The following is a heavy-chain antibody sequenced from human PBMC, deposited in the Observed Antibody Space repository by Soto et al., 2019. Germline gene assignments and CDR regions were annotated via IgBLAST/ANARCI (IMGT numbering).Heavy chain of an antibody. V-gene: IGHV1-3*01. CDR1: GYTFTSYA. CDR3: APSPSITIFGPPDY. Sequence: ASVKVSCKASGYTFTSYAMHWVRQAPGQRLEWMGWINAGNGNTKYSQKFQGRVTITRDTSASTAYMELSSLRSEDTAVYYCAPSPSITIFGPPDYWGQGTLVTVSS. D-gene: IGHD3-3*01. J-gene: IGHJ4*02. CDR2: INAGNGNT.